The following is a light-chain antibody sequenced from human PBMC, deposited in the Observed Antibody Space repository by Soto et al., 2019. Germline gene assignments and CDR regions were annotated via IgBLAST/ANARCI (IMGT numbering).Light chain of an antibody. CDR1: QSVSSY. V-gene: IGKV3-11*01. J-gene: IGKJ2*01. CDR2: HAS. Sequence: EIVLTQSPATLSLSPGERATLSCRASQSVSSYLAWYQQKPGQAPRLLIYHASNRATGIPARFSGSGSGTDFTLTISSLEPEDFAVYYCQQRSNWPPMDTFGQGTKVDIK. CDR3: QQRSNWPPMDT.